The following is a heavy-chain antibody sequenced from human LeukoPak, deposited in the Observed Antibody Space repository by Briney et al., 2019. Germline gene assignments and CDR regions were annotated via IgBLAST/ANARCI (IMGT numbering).Heavy chain of an antibody. CDR3: ARENPRYTGSHDFDF. J-gene: IGHJ4*02. CDR2: IYYSGST. V-gene: IGHV4-61*01. D-gene: IGHD1-26*01. CDR1: GGSISSSSYY. Sequence: SETLSLTCTVSGGSISSSSYYWSWIRQPPGKGLEWIGYIYYSGSTNYNPSLKSRVTISLDTSKNQFSLNLRSVTAADTAVYYCARENPRYTGSHDFDFWGQGTLVTVSS.